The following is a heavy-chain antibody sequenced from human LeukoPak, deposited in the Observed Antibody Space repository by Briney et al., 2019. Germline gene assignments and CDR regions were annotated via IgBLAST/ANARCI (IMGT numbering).Heavy chain of an antibody. CDR3: AALGWGRDY. Sequence: SETLSLTCAVYGGSSSGYYWSWIRQPPGKGLEWIGEINHSGSTNYNPSLKSRVTISVDTSKNQFSLKLSSVTAADTAVYYCAALGWGRDYWGQGTLVTVSS. J-gene: IGHJ4*02. D-gene: IGHD3-16*01. CDR2: INHSGST. CDR1: GGSSSGYY. V-gene: IGHV4-34*01.